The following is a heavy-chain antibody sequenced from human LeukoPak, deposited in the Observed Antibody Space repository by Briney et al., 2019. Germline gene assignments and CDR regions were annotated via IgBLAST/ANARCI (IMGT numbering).Heavy chain of an antibody. CDR1: GFTFSTYR. D-gene: IGHD3-10*01. CDR2: ISSGSNTI. J-gene: IGHJ3*02. CDR3: ARETYYAYDI. V-gene: IGHV3-48*01. Sequence: GGSLRLSCAASGFTFSTYRMNWVRQAPGKGLEWVSYISSGSNTIDYADSVKGRFTISRDNAKNSLYLQMNSLRAEDTAVYYCARETYYAYDIWGQGTMVTVSS.